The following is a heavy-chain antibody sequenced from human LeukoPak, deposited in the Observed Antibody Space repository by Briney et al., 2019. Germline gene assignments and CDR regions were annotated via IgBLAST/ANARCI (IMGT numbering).Heavy chain of an antibody. V-gene: IGHV3-7*01. Sequence: PGGSLRLSCAASGFTFSSYWMSWVRQAPGKGLEWVANIKQDGSEKYYVASVKGRFTISRDNAKNSLYLQMSSLRAEDTAIYYCARELRPDPYSASWYNYWGQGTLVTVSS. CDR1: GFTFSSYW. CDR2: IKQDGSEK. D-gene: IGHD6-13*01. CDR3: ARELRPDPYSASWYNY. J-gene: IGHJ4*02.